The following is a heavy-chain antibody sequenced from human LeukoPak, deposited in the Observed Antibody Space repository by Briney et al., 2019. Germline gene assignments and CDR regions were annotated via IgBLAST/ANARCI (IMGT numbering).Heavy chain of an antibody. Sequence: GGSLRLSCAASGFTFSSYWMHWVRQAPGKGLVWVSRINSDGSSTSYADSVKGRFTISRDNAKNSLWLEMNSLRAEDTAVYYCARGNSGAFDMWGQGTMVTVSS. CDR3: ARGNSGAFDM. CDR1: GFTFSSYW. J-gene: IGHJ3*02. CDR2: INSDGSST. V-gene: IGHV3-74*01. D-gene: IGHD2-21*01.